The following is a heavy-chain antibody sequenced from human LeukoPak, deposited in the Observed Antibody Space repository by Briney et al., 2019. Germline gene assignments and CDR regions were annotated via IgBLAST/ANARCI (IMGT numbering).Heavy chain of an antibody. D-gene: IGHD2-21*02. J-gene: IGHJ2*01. CDR3: ARTTAHWYFDL. CDR1: GYSISSGYY. V-gene: IGHV4-38-2*01. Sequence: SETLSLTCAVSGYSISSGYYWGWIRQPPGKGLEWIGRIHSSGNTNYNPSLKGRVTMSVDTSKNQFSLSLTSVTAADTAVYYCARTTAHWYFDLWGRGTLVSVSS. CDR2: IHSSGNT.